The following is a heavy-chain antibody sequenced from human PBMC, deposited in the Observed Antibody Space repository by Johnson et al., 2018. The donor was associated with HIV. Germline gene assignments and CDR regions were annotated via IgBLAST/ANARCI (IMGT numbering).Heavy chain of an antibody. J-gene: IGHJ3*01. V-gene: IGHV3-30*02. D-gene: IGHD5-24*01. CDR2: IRYDGSNN. CDR1: GFTFSSYG. CDR3: ARACRDGYTCDVYDV. Sequence: QVQLVESGGGVVQPGGSLRLSCAASGFTFSSYGMHWVRQAPGKGLEWVAFIRYDGSNNYYADSVQGRFTISRDNSKNTLYLQMNSLRAEDTAVFYCARACRDGYTCDVYDVWGQGTMVTVSS.